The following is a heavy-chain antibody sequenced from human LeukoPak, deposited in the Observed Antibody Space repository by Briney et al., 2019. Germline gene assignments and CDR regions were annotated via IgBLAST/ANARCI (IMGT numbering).Heavy chain of an antibody. CDR1: GFTFSSHS. V-gene: IGHV3-21*01. CDR3: APFSAVTHYYFDY. CDR2: ISPDSGYI. Sequence: GGSLRLSCAASGFTFSSHSLMWVRQAPGKGLEWVSSISPDSGYIYYADSVKGRFTISRDSAENSLFLQMNSLGAEDTAVYYCAPFSAVTHYYFDYWGQGTLVTVSS. J-gene: IGHJ4*02. D-gene: IGHD6-13*01.